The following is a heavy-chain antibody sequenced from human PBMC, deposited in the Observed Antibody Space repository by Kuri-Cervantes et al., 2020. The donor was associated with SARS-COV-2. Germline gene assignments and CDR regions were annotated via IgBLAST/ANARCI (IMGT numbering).Heavy chain of an antibody. D-gene: IGHD3-3*01. J-gene: IGHJ4*02. CDR2: IYYSGST. V-gene: IGHV4-39*07. CDR3: ARETYEPLGTIFGVPGVPYFDY. CDR1: GGSISSSRYY. Sequence: SEPLSLTCTVSGGSISSSRYYRGWIRQPPGKGLEWIGSIYYSGSTYYNPSLKSRVTISVDPSKNQFSLKLSSVTAADTAVYYCARETYEPLGTIFGVPGVPYFDYWGQGTLVTVSS.